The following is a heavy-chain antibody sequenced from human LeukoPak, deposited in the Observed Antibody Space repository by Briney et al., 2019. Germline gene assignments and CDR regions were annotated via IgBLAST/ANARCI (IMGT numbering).Heavy chain of an antibody. Sequence: SETLSLTCTVPGGSISSYYWSRIRQPPGKGLEWIGYIYYSGSTNYNPSLKSRVTISVDTSKNQFSLKLSSVTAADTAVYYCARDERVGGYSYGYEEGWFDPWGQGTLVTVSS. CDR2: IYYSGST. J-gene: IGHJ5*02. V-gene: IGHV4-59*01. D-gene: IGHD5-18*01. CDR1: GGSISSYY. CDR3: ARDERVGGYSYGYEEGWFDP.